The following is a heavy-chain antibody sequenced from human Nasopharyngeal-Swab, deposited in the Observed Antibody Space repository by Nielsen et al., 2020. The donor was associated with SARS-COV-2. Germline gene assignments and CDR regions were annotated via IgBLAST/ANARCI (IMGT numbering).Heavy chain of an antibody. CDR1: GDSVSSHSAG. V-gene: IGHV6-1*01. J-gene: IGHJ4*02. Sequence: SQTLSLTCPISGDSVSSHSAGWNWIRQSLSRGLEWLGRIFDRSKRYNDYAESVKSRISVNPDTSKNQFSLQLNSVTPEDTAVYYCARGRDFSFDSWGQGTLVTASS. CDR3: ARGRDFSFDS. D-gene: IGHD3-3*01. CDR2: IFDRSKRYN.